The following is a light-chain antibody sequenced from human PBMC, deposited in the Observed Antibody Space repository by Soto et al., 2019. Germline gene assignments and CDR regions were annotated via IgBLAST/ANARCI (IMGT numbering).Light chain of an antibody. CDR3: QQYGSSLFT. Sequence: EIVLTQSPGTLSLSPGERATLSCRASQSVSSSYLAWYQQKPGQARRLLIYGASSRATGIPDRFSGSGSGTDFTLTISRLEPEDFAVYYCQQYGSSLFTFGPGTKLDIK. V-gene: IGKV3-20*01. CDR1: QSVSSSY. CDR2: GAS. J-gene: IGKJ3*01.